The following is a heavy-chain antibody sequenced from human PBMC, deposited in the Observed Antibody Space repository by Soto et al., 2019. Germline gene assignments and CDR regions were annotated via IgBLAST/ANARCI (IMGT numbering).Heavy chain of an antibody. CDR1: GGSISSGGYY. V-gene: IGHV4-31*01. CDR2: IYYSGST. Sequence: QVQLQESGPGLVKPSQTLSLTCTVSGGSISSGGYYWSWIRQHPGKGLEWIGYIYYSGSTYYNPSLKSPVTISVATSKNQFSLKLSSVTAADTAVYYCARGGVMGYCSGGSCYSKVSWFDPWGQGTLVTVSS. D-gene: IGHD2-15*01. CDR3: ARGGVMGYCSGGSCYSKVSWFDP. J-gene: IGHJ5*02.